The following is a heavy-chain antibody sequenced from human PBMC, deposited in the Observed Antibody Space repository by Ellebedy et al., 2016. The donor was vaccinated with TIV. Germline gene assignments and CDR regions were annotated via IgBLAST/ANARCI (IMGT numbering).Heavy chain of an antibody. CDR1: GGSISSYY. Sequence: GSLRLSXTVSGGSISSYYWSWIRQPPGKGLEWIGYIDYSGDTNYNPTFKSRVTISADTSKNQFSLRLNSVTAADTAVYYCANIWYGRSVDAFDIWGQGTRVTVSS. CDR3: ANIWYGRSVDAFDI. V-gene: IGHV4-59*01. J-gene: IGHJ3*02. CDR2: IDYSGDT. D-gene: IGHD3-9*01.